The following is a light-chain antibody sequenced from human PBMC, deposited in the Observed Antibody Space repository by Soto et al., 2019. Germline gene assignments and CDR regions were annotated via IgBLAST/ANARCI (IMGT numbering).Light chain of an antibody. V-gene: IGKV1-9*01. J-gene: IGKJ5*01. CDR2: TAS. CDR3: QQFNSYPIT. Sequence: DIQLTQSPSFLSASVGDRVTITCRASQDITNSLAWYHQKPGKTPKFLISTASTLQSGVPSRCSGTGSGTEFTLTISGLQPEDFATYYCQQFNSYPITFGQGTRLEI. CDR1: QDITNS.